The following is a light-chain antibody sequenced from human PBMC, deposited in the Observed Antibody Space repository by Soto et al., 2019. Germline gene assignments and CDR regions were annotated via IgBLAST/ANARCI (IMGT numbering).Light chain of an antibody. J-gene: IGLJ2*01. CDR3: QTWDTGIGV. Sequence: QAVVTQSPSASASLGASVKLTCTLSSGHSNYVIAWHQQQPEKGPRYLMKLNSDGSHSKGDGIPDRFSGSSSEAERYLTISSLQSEDEAHYYCQTWDTGIGVFGGGTKLPV. V-gene: IGLV4-69*01. CDR1: SGHSNYV. CDR2: LNSDGSH.